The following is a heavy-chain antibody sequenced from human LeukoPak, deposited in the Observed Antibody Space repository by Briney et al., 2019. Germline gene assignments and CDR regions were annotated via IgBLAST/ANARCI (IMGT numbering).Heavy chain of an antibody. CDR2: TYYRSKWYN. V-gene: IGHV6-1*01. CDR3: ARGGYYGSGNDFRFDP. D-gene: IGHD3-10*01. Sequence: SQTLSLTCAISGDSVSSNSAAWNWIRQSPSRGLAWLGRTYYRSKWYNDYAVSVKSRITINPDTSKNQFSLKLSSVTAADTAVYYCARGGYYGSGNDFRFDPWGQGTLVTVSS. CDR1: GDSVSSNSAA. J-gene: IGHJ5*02.